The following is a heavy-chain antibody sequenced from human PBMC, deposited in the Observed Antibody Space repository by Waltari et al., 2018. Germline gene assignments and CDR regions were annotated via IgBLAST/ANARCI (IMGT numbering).Heavy chain of an antibody. Sequence: EVQLVESGGGLVQPGGSLSLSCAASGFAFSSYWMHWVRQAPGKGLGWFARINSGGTGTIYADSVKGRFTISGDNAKNTLHLQMNSLRVEDTAVYYCARDLNYYDTRGFFDFWGQGTVVTVSS. CDR3: ARDLNYYDTRGFFDF. CDR2: INSGGTGT. V-gene: IGHV3-74*01. J-gene: IGHJ4*02. CDR1: GFAFSSYW. D-gene: IGHD3-22*01.